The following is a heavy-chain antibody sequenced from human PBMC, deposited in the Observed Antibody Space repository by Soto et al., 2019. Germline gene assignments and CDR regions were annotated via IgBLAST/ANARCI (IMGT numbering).Heavy chain of an antibody. D-gene: IGHD3-10*01. Sequence: ASVKVSCKASGYTFTSYGISWVRQAPGQGLEWMGWISAYNGNTNYAQKLQGRVTMTTNTSTSTAYMELRSLRSDDTAVNYCARVAGYYGSGSYYWFDPGGQGTRVTVSS. V-gene: IGHV1-18*01. J-gene: IGHJ5*02. CDR3: ARVAGYYGSGSYYWFDP. CDR2: ISAYNGNT. CDR1: GYTFTSYG.